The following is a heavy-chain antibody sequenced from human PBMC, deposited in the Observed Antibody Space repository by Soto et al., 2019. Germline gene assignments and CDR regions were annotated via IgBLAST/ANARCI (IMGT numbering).Heavy chain of an antibody. CDR2: MNPNSGNT. J-gene: IGHJ6*02. V-gene: IGHV1-8*01. CDR3: ARDGYSSSWTNYYGMDV. D-gene: IGHD6-13*01. CDR1: GYTFTSYD. Sequence: QVQLVQSGAEVXKPGASVKVSCKASGYTFTSYDINWVRQATGQGLEWMGWMNPNSGNTGYAQKFQGRVTMTRNTSISTAYMELSSLRSEDTAVYYCARDGYSSSWTNYYGMDVWGQGTTVTVSS.